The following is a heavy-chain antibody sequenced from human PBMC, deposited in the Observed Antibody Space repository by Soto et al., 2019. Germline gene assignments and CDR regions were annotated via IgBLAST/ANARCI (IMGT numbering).Heavy chain of an antibody. CDR3: AGEGVEMATTIDY. Sequence: SETLSLTCTVSGGSISSYYWSWIRQPPGKGLEWIGYIYYSGSTNYNPSLKSRVTTSVDTSKNQFSLKLSSVTAADTAVYYCAGEGVEMATTIDYWGQGTLVTVSS. J-gene: IGHJ4*02. CDR1: GGSISSYY. CDR2: IYYSGST. V-gene: IGHV4-59*01. D-gene: IGHD5-12*01.